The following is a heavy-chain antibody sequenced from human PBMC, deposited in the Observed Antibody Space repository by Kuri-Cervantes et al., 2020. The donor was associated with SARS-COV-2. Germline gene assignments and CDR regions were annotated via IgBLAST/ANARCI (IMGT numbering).Heavy chain of an antibody. D-gene: IGHD3-10*01. CDR1: GGTFNNYV. J-gene: IGHJ6*02. CDR3: ARVDRLGYASGSRYGMDV. Sequence: SVKVSCKASGGTFNNYVISWVRQAPGQGLEWMGGVIPIGATADYAQGFQGRITITADESTNTAFMELRSRRSEDTAVYYCARVDRLGYASGSRYGMDVWGQGTTVTVSS. CDR2: VIPIGATA. V-gene: IGHV1-69*13.